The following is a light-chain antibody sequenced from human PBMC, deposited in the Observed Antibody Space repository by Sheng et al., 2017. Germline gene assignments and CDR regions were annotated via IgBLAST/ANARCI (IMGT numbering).Light chain of an antibody. Sequence: EIVLTQSPGTLSLSPGERATLSCRASQSVNNNYLAWYQQKPGQAPRLVMFGTSSRATGIPGRFSGSGSGTDFTLTISRLEPEDFAVYYCQQRKNWPPSATFGQGTRLE. CDR2: GTS. CDR1: QSVNNNY. CDR3: QQRKNWPPSAT. J-gene: IGKJ5*01. V-gene: IGKV3D-20*02.